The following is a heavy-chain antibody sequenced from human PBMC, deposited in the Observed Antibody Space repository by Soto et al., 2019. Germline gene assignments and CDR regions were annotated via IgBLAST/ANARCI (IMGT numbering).Heavy chain of an antibody. CDR1: GGSISSGDYY. Sequence: SETLSLTCTVSGGSISSGDYYWSWIRQPPGKGLEWIGYIYYSGSTYYNPSLKSRVTISVDTSKNQFSLKLSSVTAADTAVYYSARHPEGFLDDVVVFSWFDPWGQGTLVTVSS. J-gene: IGHJ5*02. CDR3: ARHPEGFLDDVVVFSWFDP. CDR2: IYYSGST. D-gene: IGHD2-21*01. V-gene: IGHV4-30-4*01.